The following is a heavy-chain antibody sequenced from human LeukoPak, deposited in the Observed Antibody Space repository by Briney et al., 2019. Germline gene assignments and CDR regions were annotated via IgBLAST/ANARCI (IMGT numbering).Heavy chain of an antibody. CDR3: ASRGGTYPKYYYMDV. CDR1: GYTFTGSY. V-gene: IGHV1-2*02. J-gene: IGHJ6*03. CDR2: INPNNGGT. Sequence: ASVTVSCKASGYTFTGSYMHWVRQAPGQGLEWMGWINPNNGGTIYAQKFQGRVIMTGDTSISTAYMELSSLRSDDTAVYYCASRGGTYPKYYYMDVWGKGTTVTVSS.